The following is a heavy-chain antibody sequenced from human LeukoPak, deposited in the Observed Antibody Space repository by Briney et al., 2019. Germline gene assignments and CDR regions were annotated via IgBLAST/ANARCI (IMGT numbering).Heavy chain of an antibody. D-gene: IGHD3-16*02. Sequence: ASVKVSCKASGYTFTGYYMHWVRQAPGQGLEWMGWINPNSGGTNYAQKFQGRVTMTRDTSISTAYMELSRLRSDDTAVYYCARDYVWGSYRDAFDIWGQGTMATVSS. J-gene: IGHJ3*02. CDR1: GYTFTGYY. CDR3: ARDYVWGSYRDAFDI. CDR2: INPNSGGT. V-gene: IGHV1-2*02.